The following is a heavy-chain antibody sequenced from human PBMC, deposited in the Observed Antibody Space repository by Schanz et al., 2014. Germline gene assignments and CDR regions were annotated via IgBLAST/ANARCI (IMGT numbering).Heavy chain of an antibody. J-gene: IGHJ4*02. CDR3: ARGRGCYDY. CDR1: GYTFTSYS. Sequence: QVQLVQSGAEVKKPGASVKVSCKASGYTFTSYSMHWVRQAPGQGLEWMGWISAYNGHTDYAQKLQGRVTLTTDTSTSTAYMELSSLTSEDTAVHYCARGRGCYDYWGQGTLVTVSS. D-gene: IGHD2-21*01. CDR2: ISAYNGHT. V-gene: IGHV1-18*04.